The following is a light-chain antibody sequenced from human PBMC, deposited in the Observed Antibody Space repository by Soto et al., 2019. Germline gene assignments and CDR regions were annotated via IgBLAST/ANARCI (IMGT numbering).Light chain of an antibody. V-gene: IGKV3-20*01. J-gene: IGKJ1*01. CDR1: QSVSSK. CDR2: GAS. CDR3: QQYGHSPRT. Sequence: EIVMTQSPATLSVSPGERATLSCRASQSVSSKLAWFQQKPGQAPSLLIYGASSRATGIPDRFSGSGSGTDFTLTISRLEPEDFAVYYCQQYGHSPRTFGQGTKVDI.